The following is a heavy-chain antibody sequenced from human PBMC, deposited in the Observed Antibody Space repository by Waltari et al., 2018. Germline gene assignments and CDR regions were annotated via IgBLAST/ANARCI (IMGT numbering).Heavy chain of an antibody. Sequence: QVQLQASGPGLVKPSETLSLTFAVFGHSIRREFFWGWIRQPPGKGLEWIGTTHHDGTTFYSPSVQKRNTMSLDTSNNQCSLRLRSMTAADTAVYYSAAVAWHYAVRMDYWGQGTLVTVSS. D-gene: IGHD6-19*01. J-gene: IGHJ4*02. V-gene: IGHV4-38-2*01. CDR3: AAVAWHYAVRMDY. CDR2: THHDGTT. CDR1: GHSIRREFF.